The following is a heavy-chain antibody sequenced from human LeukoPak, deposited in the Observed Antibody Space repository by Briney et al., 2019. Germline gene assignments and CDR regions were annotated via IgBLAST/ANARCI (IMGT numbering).Heavy chain of an antibody. CDR1: GGSTSSYY. Sequence: SETLSLTCTVSGGSTSSYYWSWIRQPPGKGPEWIGYIYYSGSTNYNPSLKSRVTISVDTSKNQFSLKLSSVTAAGTAVYYCAREPNSGSYDYWGQGTLVTVSS. J-gene: IGHJ4*02. CDR3: AREPNSGSYDY. CDR2: IYYSGST. V-gene: IGHV4-59*01. D-gene: IGHD1-26*01.